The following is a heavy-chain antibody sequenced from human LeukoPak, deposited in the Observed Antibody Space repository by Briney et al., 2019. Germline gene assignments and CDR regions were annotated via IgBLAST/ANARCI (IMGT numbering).Heavy chain of an antibody. Sequence: ASVKVSCKASGYTFTGYYIHWVRQAPGQGLEWMGWINPNSGTTKFVQKFQGRVSMTRDTSISTAYMEVSRLRSDDTAVYYCARRAGAYSHPYDYWGQGTLVTVSS. V-gene: IGHV1-2*02. D-gene: IGHD4/OR15-4a*01. CDR3: ARRAGAYSHPYDY. J-gene: IGHJ4*02. CDR2: INPNSGTT. CDR1: GYTFTGYY.